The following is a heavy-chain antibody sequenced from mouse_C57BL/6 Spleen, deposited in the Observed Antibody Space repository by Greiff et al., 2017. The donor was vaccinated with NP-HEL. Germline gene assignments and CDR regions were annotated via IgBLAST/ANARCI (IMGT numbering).Heavy chain of an antibody. CDR2: IYPGSGNT. CDR3: ARSLTAQAPAWFAY. V-gene: IGHV1-76*01. J-gene: IGHJ3*01. D-gene: IGHD3-2*02. Sequence: QLQESGAELVRPGASVKLSCKASGYTFTDYYINWVKQRPGQGLEWIARIYPGSGNTYYNEKFKGKATLTAEKSSSTAYMQLSSLTSEDSAVYFCARSLTAQAPAWFAYWGQGTLVTVSA. CDR1: GYTFTDYY.